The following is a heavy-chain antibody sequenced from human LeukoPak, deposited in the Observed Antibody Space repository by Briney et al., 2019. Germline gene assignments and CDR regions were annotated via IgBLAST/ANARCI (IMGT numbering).Heavy chain of an antibody. V-gene: IGHV5-10-1*01. CDR2: IDPSDSYT. CDR1: GYSFTSYW. CDR3: ARHDKSYGSLFDY. J-gene: IGHJ4*02. Sequence: GESLKICCKGSGYSFTSYWISWVRQMPGKGLEWMGRIDPSDSYTNYSPSFQGHVTISADKSISTAYLQWSSLKASDTAMYYCARHDKSYGSLFDYWGQGTLVTVSS. D-gene: IGHD5-18*01.